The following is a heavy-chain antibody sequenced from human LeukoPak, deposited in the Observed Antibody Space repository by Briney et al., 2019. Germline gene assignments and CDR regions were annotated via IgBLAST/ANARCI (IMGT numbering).Heavy chain of an antibody. J-gene: IGHJ4*02. Sequence: ASVKVFCKASGYTFTGYYMHWVRQAPGQGLEWMGWINPNSGGTNYAQKFQGWVTMTRDTSISTAYMELSSLRSEDTAVYYCARYNYGSGSYAYWGQGTLVTVSS. CDR2: INPNSGGT. CDR1: GYTFTGYY. D-gene: IGHD3-10*01. V-gene: IGHV1-2*04. CDR3: ARYNYGSGSYAY.